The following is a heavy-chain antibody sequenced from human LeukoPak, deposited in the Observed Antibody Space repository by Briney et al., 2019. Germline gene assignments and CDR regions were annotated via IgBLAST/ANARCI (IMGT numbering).Heavy chain of an antibody. CDR1: GFIFSSYA. Sequence: GGSLRLSCAASGFIFSSYAMNWVRQAPGKGLEWVANIKQDGSEKYYVDSVKGRFTISRDNAKNSLYLQMNSLRAEGTAVYYCARRARSSSPHPNDYWGQGTLVTVSS. CDR2: IKQDGSEK. J-gene: IGHJ4*02. CDR3: ARRARSSSPHPNDY. D-gene: IGHD6-6*01. V-gene: IGHV3-7*01.